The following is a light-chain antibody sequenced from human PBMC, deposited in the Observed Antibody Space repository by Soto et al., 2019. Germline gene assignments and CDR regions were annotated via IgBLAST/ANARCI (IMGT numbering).Light chain of an antibody. CDR3: QQYGRSPL. CDR1: ESIINDY. J-gene: IGKJ5*01. V-gene: IGKV3-20*01. CDR2: ATS. Sequence: EFVVTQSPGTRSLSPGETATLSCRASESIINDYSAWYQQRPGQPPRLLIYATSKRAPGIPDRFSGSGSGTDFTLTISRLEPEDFAVYYCQQYGRSPLFGQGTRLEIK.